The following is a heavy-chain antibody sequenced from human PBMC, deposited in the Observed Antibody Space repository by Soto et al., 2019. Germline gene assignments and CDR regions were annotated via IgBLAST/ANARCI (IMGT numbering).Heavy chain of an antibody. CDR1: GFTLSTYC. J-gene: IGHJ4*02. CDR3: TRGREYYSYFDY. CDR2: INRYGSST. D-gene: IGHD4-4*01. Sequence: EVQLVESGGGLVQPGGSLRLSCAASGFTLSTYCRHWVRQAPGEGLVWVSRINRYGSSTIYADSVKGRFTISRENAKNTVYLQMNSLRAEDTAVYYCTRGREYYSYFDYWGQGILVTVSS. V-gene: IGHV3-74*01.